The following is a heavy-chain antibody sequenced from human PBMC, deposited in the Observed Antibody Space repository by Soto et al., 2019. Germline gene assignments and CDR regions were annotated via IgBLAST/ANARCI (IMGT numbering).Heavy chain of an antibody. Sequence: EVQLVESGGGLVQPGGSLRLSCAASGFTFSSYWMSWVRQAPGKGLEWVANIKQDGSEKYYVDSVKGRFTISRDNAKNSLYLQMNSLRAEDTAVYYCAREGGDHEGAYYYGMDVWGQGTTVTVSS. CDR3: AREGGDHEGAYYYGMDV. J-gene: IGHJ6*02. V-gene: IGHV3-7*01. CDR1: GFTFSSYW. CDR2: IKQDGSEK. D-gene: IGHD3-16*01.